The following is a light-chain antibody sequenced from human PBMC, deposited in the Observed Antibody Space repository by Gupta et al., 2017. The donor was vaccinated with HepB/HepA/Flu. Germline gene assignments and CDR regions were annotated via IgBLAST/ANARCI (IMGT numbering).Light chain of an antibody. V-gene: IGKV1-39*01. Sequence: DIQMTQSPSSLSASVGDRVTITCRASQSISSYLNWYQQKPGKAPKLLIYAASSWQSGVPSRFSGSGFGKDLTLTISSRQQEEFAAYYCQQIDSNPQCIFGQGTKLDIK. J-gene: IGKJ2*02. CDR2: AAS. CDR3: QQIDSNPQCI. CDR1: QSISSY.